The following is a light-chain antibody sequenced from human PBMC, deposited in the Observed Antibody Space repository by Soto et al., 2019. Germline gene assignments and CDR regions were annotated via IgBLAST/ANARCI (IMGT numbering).Light chain of an antibody. CDR2: DAS. J-gene: IGKJ1*01. V-gene: IGKV3-11*01. CDR1: QSISSY. Sequence: LLTQSPATLSVSPGQRVTLSCRASQSISSYLAWYQQRPGQPSRLLIYDASNRATGIPARFGGSASGKDRNGSVSGKDFSLNITGVEPEDSAVYYCHHYGSSMWTFGQGTKVDIK. CDR3: HHYGSSMWT.